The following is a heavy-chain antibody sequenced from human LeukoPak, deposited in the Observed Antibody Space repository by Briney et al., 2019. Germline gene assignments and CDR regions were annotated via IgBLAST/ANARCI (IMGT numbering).Heavy chain of an antibody. CDR1: GGSFSGYY. CDR3: ARDGYYYDSSGYLYLDY. D-gene: IGHD3-22*01. V-gene: IGHV4-34*01. Sequence: PSETLSLTCAVYGGSFSGYYWSWIRQPPGKGLEWLGEINHSGSTNYNPSLKSRVTMSVDTSKNQFSLKLSSVTAADTAVYYCARDGYYYDSSGYLYLDYWGQGTLVTVSS. CDR2: INHSGST. J-gene: IGHJ4*02.